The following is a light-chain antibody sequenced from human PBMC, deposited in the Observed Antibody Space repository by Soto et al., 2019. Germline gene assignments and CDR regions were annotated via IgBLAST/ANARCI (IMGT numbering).Light chain of an antibody. CDR2: EDN. Sequence: NFMLTQPHSVSESPGKTVTISCTGSSGSIASGYVQWYQQRPGSAPTTLIYEDNQRPAGVPERFSGSIDSSSNSASLTISGLRPDDEADYYCQSSDGNNMVFGGGTKLT. CDR3: QSSDGNNMV. CDR1: SGSIASGY. J-gene: IGLJ2*01. V-gene: IGLV6-57*02.